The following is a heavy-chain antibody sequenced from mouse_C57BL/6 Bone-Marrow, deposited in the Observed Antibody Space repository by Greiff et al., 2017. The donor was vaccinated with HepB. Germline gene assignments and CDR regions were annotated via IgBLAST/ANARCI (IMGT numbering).Heavy chain of an antibody. CDR3: ARHPVVGKGY. Sequence: EVMLVESGGGLVQPGGSLKLSCAASGFTFSDYYMYWVRQTPEKRLEWVAYISNGGGSTYYPDTVKGRFTISRDNAKNTLYLQMSRLKSEDTAMYYCARHPVVGKGYWGQGTSVTVSS. CDR2: ISNGGGST. D-gene: IGHD1-1*01. CDR1: GFTFSDYY. J-gene: IGHJ4*01. V-gene: IGHV5-12*01.